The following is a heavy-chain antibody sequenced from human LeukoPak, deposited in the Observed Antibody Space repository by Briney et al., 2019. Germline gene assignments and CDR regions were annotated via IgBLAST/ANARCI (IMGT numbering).Heavy chain of an antibody. CDR2: IIPIFGTA. D-gene: IGHD3-22*01. CDR1: GGTFSSYA. CDR3: ARVLGYYYDSSVYSSFDS. V-gene: IGHV1-69*06. J-gene: IGHJ4*02. Sequence: EASVKVSCKASGGTFSSYAISWVRQAPGQGLEWMGRIIPIFGTANYAQKFQGRVTITADKSTSTAYMELSSLRSEDTAVYYCARVLGYYYDSSVYSSFDSGGRGPLVTVSS.